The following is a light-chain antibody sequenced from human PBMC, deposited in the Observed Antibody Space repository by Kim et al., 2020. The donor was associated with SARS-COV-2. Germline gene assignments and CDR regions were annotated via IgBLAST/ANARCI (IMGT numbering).Light chain of an antibody. CDR1: SANSGAGYD. Sequence: QRYTISCAGSSANSGAGYDVHWYQQLPGTAPKLLIYGNTNRPSGVPDRFSGSKSGTSASLAITGLQAEDEADYYCQSYDSSLSVWVFGGGTQLTVL. CDR2: GNT. CDR3: QSYDSSLSVWV. V-gene: IGLV1-40*01. J-gene: IGLJ3*02.